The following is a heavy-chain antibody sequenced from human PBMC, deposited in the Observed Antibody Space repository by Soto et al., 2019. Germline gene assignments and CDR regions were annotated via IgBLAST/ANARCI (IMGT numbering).Heavy chain of an antibody. CDR3: ARAVAAAGTYYYYGMDV. CDR2: ISAYNGNT. CDR1: GYTFTSYG. V-gene: IGHV1-18*04. Sequence: ASVKVSCKASGYTFTSYGISWVRQAPGQGLEWMGWISAYNGNTNYAQKLQGRVTMTTDTSTSTAYMELRSLRSDDTAVYYCARAVAAAGTYYYYGMDVWGKGTTVTVSS. D-gene: IGHD6-13*01. J-gene: IGHJ6*04.